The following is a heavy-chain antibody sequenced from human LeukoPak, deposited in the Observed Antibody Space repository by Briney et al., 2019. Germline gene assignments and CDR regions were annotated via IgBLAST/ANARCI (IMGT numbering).Heavy chain of an antibody. V-gene: IGHV1-2*06. CDR3: ARVSVAGTPDRDYFDY. J-gene: IGHJ4*02. Sequence: ASVKVSCKASGYTFTGYCMHWVRQAPGQGLEWMGRINPNSGGTSYAQQFQGRVTMTRDTSISTAYMELSSLRSDDTAVYYCARVSVAGTPDRDYFDYWGQGTLVTVSS. CDR1: GYTFTGYC. D-gene: IGHD6-19*01. CDR2: INPNSGGT.